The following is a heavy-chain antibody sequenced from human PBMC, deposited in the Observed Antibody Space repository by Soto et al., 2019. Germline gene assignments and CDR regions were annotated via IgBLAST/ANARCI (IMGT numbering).Heavy chain of an antibody. V-gene: IGHV1-18*01. J-gene: IGHJ4*02. Sequence: QVQLVQSGAEVKKPGASVKVSCKASGYTFTSYGISWVRQAPGQGLEWMGWISAYNGNTNYAQKLQGRVTMTTEPSTGTGYMELRSLRSDDTAVYYCAVDQAYGGAFDYWGQGTLVTVSS. CDR2: ISAYNGNT. CDR3: AVDQAYGGAFDY. D-gene: IGHD2-21*01. CDR1: GYTFTSYG.